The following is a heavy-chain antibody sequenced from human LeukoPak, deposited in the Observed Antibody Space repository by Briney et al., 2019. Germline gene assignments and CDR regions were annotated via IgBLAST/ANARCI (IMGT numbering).Heavy chain of an antibody. CDR3: ARDILSGELGY. J-gene: IGHJ4*02. D-gene: IGHD3-9*01. CDR2: ISSGSDII. Sequence: GGSLRLSCAASGFTFSKHSLNWVRQAPGKGLEWLSYISSGSDIIYYADSVKGRFTISRDNAKNSLYLQMNSLRDDDTAVYYCARDILSGELGYWGQGTLVTVSS. CDR1: GFTFSKHS. V-gene: IGHV3-48*02.